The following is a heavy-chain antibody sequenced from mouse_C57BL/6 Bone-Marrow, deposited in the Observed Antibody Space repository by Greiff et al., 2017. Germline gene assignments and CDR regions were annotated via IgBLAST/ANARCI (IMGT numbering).Heavy chain of an antibody. D-gene: IGHD2-2*01. Sequence: EVQLQQSGPELVKPGASVKISCKASGYSFTDYNMNWVKQSNGKGLEWIGVINPNYGTTSYNQKFKGKATLTVDKYSSTAYMQLNSMTSDDSAVVYCARGYGYDYAVYFWGRGTSVTVSS. CDR3: ARGYGYDYAVYF. CDR1: GYSFTDYN. CDR2: INPNYGTT. J-gene: IGHJ4*01. V-gene: IGHV1-39*01.